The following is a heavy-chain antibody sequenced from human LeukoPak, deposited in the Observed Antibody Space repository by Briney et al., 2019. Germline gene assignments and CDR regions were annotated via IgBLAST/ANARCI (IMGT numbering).Heavy chain of an antibody. Sequence: GGSLRLSCAASGFTFSDYSMNWVRQAPGKGLEWVSYISTSSNYIYYADSVKVRFTISRDNAKNSLYLQMNSLRAEDTAVYYCARGAYNSAGTHEKWGQGTLVTVSS. D-gene: IGHD3-22*01. V-gene: IGHV3-21*01. CDR2: ISTSSNYI. CDR1: GFTFSDYS. J-gene: IGHJ4*02. CDR3: ARGAYNSAGTHEK.